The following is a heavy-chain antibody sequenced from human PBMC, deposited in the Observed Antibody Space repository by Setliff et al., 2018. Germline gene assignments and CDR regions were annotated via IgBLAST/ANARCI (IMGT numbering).Heavy chain of an antibody. CDR3: ARISRLYTSSWDDY. J-gene: IGHJ4*02. CDR2: ISRDTDYT. D-gene: IGHD6-13*01. Sequence: GESLKISCAASGFSFNNYYMTWVRQAPGKGLEWISGISRDTDYTYYAESVKGRFTIFRDNAKNSVYLQMNRLRAEDTAVYYCARISRLYTSSWDDYWGRGTLVTV. V-gene: IGHV3-21*01. CDR1: GFSFNNYY.